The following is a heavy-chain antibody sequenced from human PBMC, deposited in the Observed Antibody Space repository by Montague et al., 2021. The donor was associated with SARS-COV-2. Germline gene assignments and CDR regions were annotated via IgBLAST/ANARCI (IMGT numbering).Heavy chain of an antibody. V-gene: IGHV2-70*04. CDR2: IDWDDDK. CDR3: ARSYYDILTAYYTPFDY. CDR1: GFSLSTSGMR. D-gene: IGHD3-9*01. J-gene: IGHJ4*02. Sequence: VKPTQTLTLTCTFSGFSLSTSGMRASWIRQPPGKALEWLARIDWDDDKFYSTSLKTRLTISKDTSKNQVVFTMTNMDPVDTATYYCARSYYDILTAYYTPFDYWGQGTLVTVSS.